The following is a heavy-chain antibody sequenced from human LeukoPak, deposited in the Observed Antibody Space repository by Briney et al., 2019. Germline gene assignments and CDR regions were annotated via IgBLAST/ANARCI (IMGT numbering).Heavy chain of an antibody. J-gene: IGHJ4*02. CDR2: IWSDGSNK. V-gene: IGHV3-33*06. CDR3: AKDYRVGASQQAY. Sequence: GRSLRLSCAASGFTFSNHGMHWVRQAPGKGLEWVAIIWSDGSNKYYADSVKGRFTISRDNSRNTLYLQMNSLRAEDTALYYCAKDYRVGASQQAYWGQGTLVTVSS. CDR1: GFTFSNHG. D-gene: IGHD1-26*01.